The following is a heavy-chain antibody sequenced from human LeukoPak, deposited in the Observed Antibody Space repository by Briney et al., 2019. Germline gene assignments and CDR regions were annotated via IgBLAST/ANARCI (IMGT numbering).Heavy chain of an antibody. CDR3: ARHLGPYSVSYLDY. V-gene: IGHV4-39*01. Sequence: SETLTLTCTVSGASISSSTYYWGWIRQSPGKGLEWIGSVNYAVNTYYNPSLNSRVTISADTSKNQFSLKMNFVTAADTALYYCARHLGPYSVSYLDYWGQGSLVTVSS. CDR2: VNYAVNT. J-gene: IGHJ4*02. CDR1: GASISSSTYY. D-gene: IGHD1-26*01.